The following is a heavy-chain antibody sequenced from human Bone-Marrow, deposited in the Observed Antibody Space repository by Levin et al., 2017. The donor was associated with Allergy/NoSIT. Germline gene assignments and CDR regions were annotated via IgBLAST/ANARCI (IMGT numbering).Heavy chain of an antibody. D-gene: IGHD1/OR15-1a*01. CDR2: ISSSSSTV. CDR1: GFTFSSYS. CDR3: ARGNKRDWGYLQH. Sequence: PGGSLRLSCAASGFTFSSYSMNWVRQAPGKGLEWVSYISSSSSTVYFADSVKGRFTISRDNAKNSLYLQMNSLRAEDTAVYYCARGNKRDWGYLQHWGQGTLVTVSS. V-gene: IGHV3-48*01. J-gene: IGHJ1*01.